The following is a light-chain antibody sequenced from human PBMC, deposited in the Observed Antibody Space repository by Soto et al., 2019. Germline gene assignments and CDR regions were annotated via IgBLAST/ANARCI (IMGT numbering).Light chain of an antibody. Sequence: EIVMTQSPATLSVSPGERATLSCRASQSVSSNLASYQQKPGQTPKLLIYVATTRATGLPARFIGSGSGTELTLTISSLQSEDFAVYYCQQYNVWPLAFGGGTKVEFK. CDR1: QSVSSN. J-gene: IGKJ4*01. V-gene: IGKV3-15*01. CDR2: VAT. CDR3: QQYNVWPLA.